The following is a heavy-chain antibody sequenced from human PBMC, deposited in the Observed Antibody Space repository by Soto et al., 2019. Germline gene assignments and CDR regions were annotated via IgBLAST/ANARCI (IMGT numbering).Heavy chain of an antibody. CDR1: GRSFSGYY. CDR2: INHSGST. CDR3: ARGWGRIFDY. V-gene: IGHV4-34*01. Sequence: QVQLQQWGAGLLKPSETLSLTCAVYGRSFSGYYWNWIRQPPGKGLEWSGEINHSGSTNYNPSLKSRVTISVDTSKNQFSLTLSSVTAADTAVYYCARGWGRIFDYWGQGTLVTVSS. D-gene: IGHD7-27*01. J-gene: IGHJ4*02.